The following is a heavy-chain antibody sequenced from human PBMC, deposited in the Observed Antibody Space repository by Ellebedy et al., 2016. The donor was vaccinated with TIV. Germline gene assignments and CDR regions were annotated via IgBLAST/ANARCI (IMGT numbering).Heavy chain of an antibody. CDR2: ISAYNGNT. Sequence: ASVKVSCKASGYTFTSYGISWVRQAPGQGLEWMGWISAYNGNTNYAQKLQGRVTMTTDTSTSTAYMELRSLRSEDTAVYYCARFIFDSSGYFHHYGMDVWGQGTTVTVSS. V-gene: IGHV1-18*04. CDR3: ARFIFDSSGYFHHYGMDV. CDR1: GYTFTSYG. J-gene: IGHJ6*02. D-gene: IGHD3-22*01.